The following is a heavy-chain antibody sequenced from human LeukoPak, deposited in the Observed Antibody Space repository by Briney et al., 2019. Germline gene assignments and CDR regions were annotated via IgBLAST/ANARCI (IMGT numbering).Heavy chain of an antibody. D-gene: IGHD6-25*01. CDR1: GFTFDDYG. CDR3: VRDPRFSENFDY. V-gene: IGHV3-74*01. CDR2: INSDGINT. Sequence: GGSLRLSCAASGFTFDDYGMSWVRQGPGKGLVWVSRINSDGINTNYADSVKGRFTISRDNAKNTLYLQMNSLRAEDTAVYYCVRDPRFSENFDYWGQGALVTVSS. J-gene: IGHJ4*02.